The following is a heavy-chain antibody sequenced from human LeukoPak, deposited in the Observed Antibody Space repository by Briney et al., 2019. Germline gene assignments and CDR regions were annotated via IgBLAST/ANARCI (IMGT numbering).Heavy chain of an antibody. J-gene: IGHJ3*02. CDR2: INPNSGGT. CDR1: GYTLTGYY. CDR3: ATPWELLGNDAFDI. V-gene: IGHV1-2*02. Sequence: ASVKVSCKASGYTLTGYYMHWVRQAPGQGLEWMGWINPNSGGTNYAQRFQGRVTMTRDTSISTAYMELSRLKSDDTAVYYCATPWELLGNDAFDIWGQGTLVTVSS. D-gene: IGHD1-26*01.